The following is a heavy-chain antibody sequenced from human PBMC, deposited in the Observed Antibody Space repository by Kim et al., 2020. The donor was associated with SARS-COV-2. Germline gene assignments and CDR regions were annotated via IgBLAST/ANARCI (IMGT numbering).Heavy chain of an antibody. Sequence: GGSLRLSCAASGFTFSSYGMHWVRQAPGKGLEWVAVIWYDGSNKYYADSVKGRFTISRDNSKNTLYLQMNSLRAEDTAVYYCARAPSIVVVPAAIAYYYYYGMDVWGQGTTVTVSS. V-gene: IGHV3-33*01. CDR2: IWYDGSNK. D-gene: IGHD2-2*02. CDR3: ARAPSIVVVPAAIAYYYYYGMDV. J-gene: IGHJ6*02. CDR1: GFTFSSYG.